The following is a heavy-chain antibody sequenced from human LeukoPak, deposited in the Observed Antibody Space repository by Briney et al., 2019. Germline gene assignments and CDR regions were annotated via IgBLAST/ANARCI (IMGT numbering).Heavy chain of an antibody. CDR1: GYKFTNYD. CDR3: AKTPRGGDIDF. Sequence: ASVKVSCKAFGYKFTNYDINWGPEATGQRLGWMGWMNPKNGDTGYAQKFQGRVTMTRSTSINTAYMDLSSLTSEDTSVYFCAKTPRGGDIDFWGQGTPVIVSS. CDR2: MNPKNGDT. D-gene: IGHD2-21*02. J-gene: IGHJ4*02. V-gene: IGHV1-8*01.